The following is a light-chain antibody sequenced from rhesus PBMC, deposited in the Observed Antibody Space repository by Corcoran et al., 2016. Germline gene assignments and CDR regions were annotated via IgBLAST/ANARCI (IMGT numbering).Light chain of an antibody. V-gene: IGKV1-22*01. CDR2: KAS. Sequence: DIQMTQSLSSLSASAGDTVTITCRASQGISSWLAWYQQKPGKAPTLQFYKASSLQSGVPSRFSGSGSGTDFTLTISHLQSEDFATYYCQQYSSRPFTFGPGTKLDIK. CDR3: QQYSSRPFT. CDR1: QGISSW. J-gene: IGKJ3*01.